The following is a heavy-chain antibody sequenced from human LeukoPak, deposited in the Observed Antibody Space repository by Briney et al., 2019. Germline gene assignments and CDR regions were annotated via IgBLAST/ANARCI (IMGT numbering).Heavy chain of an antibody. D-gene: IGHD6-13*01. V-gene: IGHV3-7*01. CDR3: AGSWSPYDAFDI. Sequence: GGSLRLSCAASGFNFNDHWMTWIRQASGKGLEWVASIKHDESEIFYVASVRGRFTISKDNAANSLFLQMDGLRVEDTAVYYCAGSWSPYDAFDIWGQGTMVSVSS. J-gene: IGHJ3*02. CDR2: IKHDESEI. CDR1: GFNFNDHW.